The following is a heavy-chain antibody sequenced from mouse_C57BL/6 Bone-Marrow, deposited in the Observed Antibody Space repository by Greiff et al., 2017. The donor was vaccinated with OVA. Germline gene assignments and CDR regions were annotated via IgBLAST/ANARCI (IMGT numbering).Heavy chain of an antibody. CDR3: ARGVYYYGSSSWFAY. Sequence: QVQLQQSGPELVKPGASVKLSCKASGYTFTSYDINWVKQRPGQGLEWIGWIYPRDGSTKYNEKFKGKATLTVDTSSSAAYMEVHSLTSEDSAVYFCARGVYYYGSSSWFAYWGQGTLVTVSA. CDR1: GYTFTSYD. V-gene: IGHV1-85*01. J-gene: IGHJ3*01. CDR2: IYPRDGST. D-gene: IGHD1-1*01.